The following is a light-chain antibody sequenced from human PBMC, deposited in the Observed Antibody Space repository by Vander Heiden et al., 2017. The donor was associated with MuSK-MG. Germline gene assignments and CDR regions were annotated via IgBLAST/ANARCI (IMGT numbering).Light chain of an antibody. V-gene: IGLV3-1*01. CDR1: HSGGYY. CDR3: QAWDSLTAVV. J-gene: IGLJ2*01. Sequence: SYELPPPPSASVSPVQPAIITCSAQHSGGYYPSWYQQNPGQAPVLVIYQDSKRPSGIPERFSGSSLGDTATLTITETQAMDEADYYCQAWDSLTAVVFGGGTKLTVL. CDR2: QDS.